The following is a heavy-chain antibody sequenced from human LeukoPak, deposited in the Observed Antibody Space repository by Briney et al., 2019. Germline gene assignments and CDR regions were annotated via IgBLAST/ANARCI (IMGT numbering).Heavy chain of an antibody. CDR2: IYYSGST. D-gene: IGHD3-3*01. CDR1: GGSISSSSYY. J-gene: IGHJ5*02. Sequence: PSETLSLTCTVSGGSISSSSYYWGWIRQPPGKGVEWIGSIYYSGSTYYNPSLKSRVTISVDTSKNQFSLKLSSVTAADTAVYYCARQPRVLRFLEWLLYSWFDPWGQGTLVTVSS. CDR3: ARQPRVLRFLEWLLYSWFDP. V-gene: IGHV4-39*01.